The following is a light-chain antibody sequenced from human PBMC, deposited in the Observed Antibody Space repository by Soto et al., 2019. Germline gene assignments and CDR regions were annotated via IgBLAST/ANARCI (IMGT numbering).Light chain of an antibody. CDR3: QQYNHWPPLT. CDR1: QSVGRN. V-gene: IGKV3-15*01. J-gene: IGKJ4*01. Sequence: EIVMTQSPATLSVSPGERATLSCRASQSVGRNLAWYQQKPGQAPTLLITRATGIPARFSGSGSGTEFTLTISSLQSEDFAIYSCQQYNHWPPLTFGGGTKVEIK.